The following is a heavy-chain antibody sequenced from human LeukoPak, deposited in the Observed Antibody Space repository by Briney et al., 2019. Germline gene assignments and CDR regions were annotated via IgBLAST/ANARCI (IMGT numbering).Heavy chain of an antibody. J-gene: IGHJ4*02. V-gene: IGHV3-30*18. D-gene: IGHD6-13*01. Sequence: GGSLRLSCAASGFTFSTYNMNWVRQAPGKGLEWVAVISYDGSNKYYADSVKGRFTISRDNSKNTLYLQMDSLRAEDTAVYYCAKEEYEAAAGMTHFDYWGQGTLVTVSS. CDR1: GFTFSTYN. CDR3: AKEEYEAAAGMTHFDY. CDR2: ISYDGSNK.